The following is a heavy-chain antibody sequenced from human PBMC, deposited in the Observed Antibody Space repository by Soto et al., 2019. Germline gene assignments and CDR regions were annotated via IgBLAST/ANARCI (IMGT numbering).Heavy chain of an antibody. V-gene: IGHV1-18*01. CDR3: ATALYYYDSSGYYPDY. J-gene: IGHJ4*02. CDR2: ISAYNGNT. Sequence: GKVSGRAAGYTITGPGISWVRVAPGQGLEWLGWISAYNGNTNYAQKLEGRVTMTTDTSTSTAYMELRSLRSDDTAVHYCATALYYYDSSGYYPDYWGQGILVSVSS. CDR1: GYTITGPG. D-gene: IGHD3-22*01.